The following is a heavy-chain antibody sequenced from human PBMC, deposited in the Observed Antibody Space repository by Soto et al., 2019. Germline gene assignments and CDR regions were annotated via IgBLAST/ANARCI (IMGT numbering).Heavy chain of an antibody. J-gene: IGHJ3*02. CDR3: ARDFSRIGAAGNHDAFDI. V-gene: IGHV4-4*02. Sequence: QVQLQESGPGLVKPSGTLSLTCAVSDGSISSANWWNWVRQPPGKGLEWIGEIYRSGSPNYNPSLKSRVTISVDKSKNQFSLKMTSVTAADTAVYYCARDFSRIGAAGNHDAFDIWGQGTMVIVS. D-gene: IGHD6-13*01. CDR2: IYRSGSP. CDR1: DGSISSANW.